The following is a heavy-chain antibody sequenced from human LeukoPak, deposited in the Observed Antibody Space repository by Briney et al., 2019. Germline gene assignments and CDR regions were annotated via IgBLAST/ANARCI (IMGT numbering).Heavy chain of an antibody. CDR2: ISSVSRET. Sequence: GGSLRLSCAASGFTFTTYTMNSVRRAPGKGLESDSSISSVSRETYYIDSVKGRFTISRDNAENSLYLQMNSLRAEDTAVYYCVRGVKTVVTDEFDYWGQGTLVTVSS. CDR3: VRGVKTVVTDEFDY. J-gene: IGHJ4*02. CDR1: GFTFTTYT. V-gene: IGHV3-21*01. D-gene: IGHD4-23*01.